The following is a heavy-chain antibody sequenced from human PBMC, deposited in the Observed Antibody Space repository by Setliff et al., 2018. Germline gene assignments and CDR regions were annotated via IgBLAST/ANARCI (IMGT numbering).Heavy chain of an antibody. D-gene: IGHD5-18*01. CDR3: ARDGDSYGATVDY. V-gene: IGHV1-69*10. Sequence: ASVKVSCKASGYTFRNYAFAWVRQAPGQGLEWMGGIIPILGIANYAQKFQGRVTITADKSTSTAYMELSSLRSEDTAVYYCARDGDSYGATVDYWGQGTLVTVSS. CDR1: GYTFRNYA. J-gene: IGHJ4*02. CDR2: IIPILGIA.